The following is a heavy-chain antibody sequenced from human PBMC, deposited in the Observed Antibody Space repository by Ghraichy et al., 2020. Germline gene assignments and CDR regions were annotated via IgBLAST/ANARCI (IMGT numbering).Heavy chain of an antibody. CDR1: GFTFSNYA. Sequence: GGSLRLSCAASGFTFSNYAMSWVRQAPGKGLEWVSIISDSGTSTTYADSVRGRFTISRDNSKNTLYLQMNSLRAEDTALYYCARKYCSGGACYFDPWGQGLLFTVSS. J-gene: IGHJ5*02. CDR2: ISDSGTST. CDR3: ARKYCSGGACYFDP. V-gene: IGHV3-23*01. D-gene: IGHD2-15*01.